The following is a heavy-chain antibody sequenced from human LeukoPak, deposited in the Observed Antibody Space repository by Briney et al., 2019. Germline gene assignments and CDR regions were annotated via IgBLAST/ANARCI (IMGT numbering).Heavy chain of an antibody. J-gene: IGHJ4*02. D-gene: IGHD3-22*01. CDR1: GFTFSSYV. CDR3: AKEPYDGGGSYSDY. V-gene: IGHV3-23*01. CDR2: ISGSGDST. Sequence: PGGSLRLSCAASGFTFSSYVMRWVRQPPGKGLEWVSSISGSGDSTYYTDSVKGRFTISRDSSKNTMYLQMNSLRAEDTAIYYCAKEPYDGGGSYSDYWGQGTLVTVSS.